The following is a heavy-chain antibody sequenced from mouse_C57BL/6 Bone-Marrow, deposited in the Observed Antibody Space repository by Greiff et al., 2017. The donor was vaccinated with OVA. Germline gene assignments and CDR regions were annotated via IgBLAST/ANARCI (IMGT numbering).Heavy chain of an antibody. V-gene: IGHV3-6*01. CDR2: ISYDGSN. J-gene: IGHJ4*01. CDR3: ARGAGTRAMDY. CDR1: GYSITSGYY. D-gene: IGHD4-1*01. Sequence: DVHLVESGPGLVKPSQSLSLTCSVTGYSITSGYYWNWIRQFPGNKLEWMGYISYDGSNNYNPSLKNRISITRDTSKNQFFLKLNSVTTEDTATYYCARGAGTRAMDYWGQGTSVTVSS.